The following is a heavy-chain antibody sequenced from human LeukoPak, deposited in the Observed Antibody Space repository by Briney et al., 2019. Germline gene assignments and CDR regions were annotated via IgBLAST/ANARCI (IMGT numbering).Heavy chain of an antibody. CDR3: ARGYVRAFDF. J-gene: IGHJ3*01. CDR1: GFTVRSNY. Sequence: GGSLRLSCAASGFTVRSNYMSWVRQAPGKGLEWASVIYSGGDTYYSDSVKGRFTVSRDNSKNTLYLQMNSLSAEDTAVYYCARGYVRAFDFWGQGTMVTVSS. CDR2: IYSGGDT. D-gene: IGHD2-15*01. V-gene: IGHV3-53*01.